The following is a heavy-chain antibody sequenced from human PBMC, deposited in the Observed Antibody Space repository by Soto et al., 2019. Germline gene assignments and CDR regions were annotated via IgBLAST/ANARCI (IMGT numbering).Heavy chain of an antibody. Sequence: QVQLQESGPGLVKPSETLTLTCTVSGDSFSDYYWNWIRQAPGKGLEWIGLVFHSSTTSYNPSLKTRVAISDDTSKRQFSLRLTSVTASDTAIYYCARGPYSSGWPIDHWGQGILVTVSS. D-gene: IGHD6-19*01. CDR1: GDSFSDYY. CDR2: VFHSSTT. V-gene: IGHV4-59*01. CDR3: ARGPYSSGWPIDH. J-gene: IGHJ4*02.